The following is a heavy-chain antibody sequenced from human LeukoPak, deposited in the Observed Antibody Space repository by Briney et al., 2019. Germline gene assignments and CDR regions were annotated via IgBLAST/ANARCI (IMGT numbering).Heavy chain of an antibody. V-gene: IGHV3-15*01. J-gene: IGHJ4*02. CDR3: TTDYEWELPDY. D-gene: IGHD1-26*01. Sequence: GGSLRLSCAASGFTFSNAWMSWVRQAPGKGLEWVGRIKSKTEGGTTDYAAPVKGRFTISRDDSKNTLYLQMNSLKTEDTAVYYCTTDYEWELPDYWGQGTLVTVSS. CDR2: IKSKTEGGTT. CDR1: GFTFSNAW.